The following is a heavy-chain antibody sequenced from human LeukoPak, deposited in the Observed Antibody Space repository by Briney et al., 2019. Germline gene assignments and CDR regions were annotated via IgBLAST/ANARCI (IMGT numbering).Heavy chain of an antibody. Sequence: SETLSLTCTVSGGSISSYFWSWIRQPPGKGLEWIGYIYSSGSTNYNPSLKSRVTITVDTSKNQFSLKLSSVTAADTAVYYCANLRRYDSSGYYSDYWGQGTLVTVSP. CDR1: GGSISSYF. V-gene: IGHV4-59*08. D-gene: IGHD3-22*01. CDR2: IYSSGST. J-gene: IGHJ4*02. CDR3: ANLRRYDSSGYYSDY.